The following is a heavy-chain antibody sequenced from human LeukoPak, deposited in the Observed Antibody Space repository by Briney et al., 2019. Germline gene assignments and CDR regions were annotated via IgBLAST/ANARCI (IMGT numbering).Heavy chain of an antibody. J-gene: IGHJ6*03. CDR1: GGSISSYY. V-gene: IGHV4-4*07. CDR3: ARVGSSSSFYYYYYMDV. Sequence: PSETLSLTCTVSGGSISSYYWSWIRQPAGKGLEWNGRIYTSGSTNYNPSLKSRVTISVDKSKNQFSLKLSSVTAADTAVYYCARVGSSSSFYYYYYMDVWGKGTTVTVSS. D-gene: IGHD6-6*01. CDR2: IYTSGST.